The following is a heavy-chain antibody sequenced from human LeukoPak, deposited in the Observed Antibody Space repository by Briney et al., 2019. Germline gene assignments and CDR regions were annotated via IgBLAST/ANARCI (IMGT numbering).Heavy chain of an antibody. CDR3: AKDRRSGNLGANWYFDL. CDR2: IGGSGAST. J-gene: IGHJ2*01. V-gene: IGHV3-23*01. D-gene: IGHD3-16*01. CDR1: GFTFSTYA. Sequence: GGSLRLSCAASGFTFSTYAMSWVRQAPGKGLEWVSGIGGSGASTYYADSVKGRFTISRGNSKNTVHLQMDSLRADDTAVYYCAKDRRSGNLGANWYFDLWGRGTLVTVSS.